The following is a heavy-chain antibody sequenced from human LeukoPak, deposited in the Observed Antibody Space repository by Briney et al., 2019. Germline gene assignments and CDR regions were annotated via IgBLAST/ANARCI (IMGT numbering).Heavy chain of an antibody. J-gene: IGHJ4*02. Sequence: ASVKVSCKASGYTFTSYGISWVRQAPGQGLEWMGWISAYNGNTNYAQKFQGRVTMTRDTSTSTVYMELSSLRSDDTAVYYCARQSGGTFDYWGQGTLVTVSS. CDR3: ARQSGGTFDY. V-gene: IGHV1-18*01. D-gene: IGHD4-23*01. CDR2: ISAYNGNT. CDR1: GYTFTSYG.